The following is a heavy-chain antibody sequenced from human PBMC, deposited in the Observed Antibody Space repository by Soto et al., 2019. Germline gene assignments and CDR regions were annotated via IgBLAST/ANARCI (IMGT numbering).Heavy chain of an antibody. CDR3: AKDATRPSGWYYFDY. Sequence: EVQLLESGGGLVQPGGSLRLSCAASGFTFSTYAMGWVRQAPGKGLEWVSVMSNSGDLTYYADSVKGRFTISRDNSENTLFLQMSSLRADDTAVYYCAKDATRPSGWYYFDYWGQGTLVTVSS. D-gene: IGHD6-19*01. V-gene: IGHV3-23*01. J-gene: IGHJ4*02. CDR2: MSNSGDLT. CDR1: GFTFSTYA.